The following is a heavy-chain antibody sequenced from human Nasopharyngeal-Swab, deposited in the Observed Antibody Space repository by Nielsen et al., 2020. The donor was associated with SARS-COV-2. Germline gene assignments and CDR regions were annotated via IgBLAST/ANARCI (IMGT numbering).Heavy chain of an antibody. D-gene: IGHD2-2*03. CDR2: IYPGDSNT. J-gene: IGHJ4*02. V-gene: IGHV5-51*01. CDR1: EYVFSSYW. Sequence: GESLKISCKVSEYVFSSYWIGWVRQMPGKGLEWMGIIYPGDSNTRYSPSFQGQVTMSADKSINTAYLQWSSLKASDTAMYYCARGGRVGSNSFLDYWGQGTLVTVSS. CDR3: ARGGRVGSNSFLDY.